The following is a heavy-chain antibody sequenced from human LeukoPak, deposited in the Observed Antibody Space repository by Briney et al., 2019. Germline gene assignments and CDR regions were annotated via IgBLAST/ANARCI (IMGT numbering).Heavy chain of an antibody. D-gene: IGHD1-26*01. CDR3: ARDSASGSYIDY. J-gene: IGHJ4*02. V-gene: IGHV3-48*03. Sequence: SGGSLRLSCAASGFTFSSYEMNWVRQAPGKGLEWVSYISSSGSTIYYADSVKGRFTISRDNAKNSLYLQMNSLRAEDTAVYYCARDSASGSYIDYWGQGTLVTVSP. CDR1: GFTFSSYE. CDR2: ISSSGSTI.